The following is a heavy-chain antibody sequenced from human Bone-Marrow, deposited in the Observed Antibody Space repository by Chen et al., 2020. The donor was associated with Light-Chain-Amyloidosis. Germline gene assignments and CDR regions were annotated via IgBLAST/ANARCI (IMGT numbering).Heavy chain of an antibody. Sequence: VLLQESGPGLVKPSETLSLTCTVSGGSVSSGNYFWTWIRQLPGRPLEWIPYGHSSGSINYNPSLKSRVTMSLDTSTNQFTLKLASVTSADTAVYYCARLDRTQPHYPMDVWGQGTTVTVSS. CDR2: GHSSGSI. CDR3: ARLDRTQPHYPMDV. D-gene: IGHD3-10*01. CDR1: GGSVSSGNYF. J-gene: IGHJ6*02. V-gene: IGHV4-61*01.